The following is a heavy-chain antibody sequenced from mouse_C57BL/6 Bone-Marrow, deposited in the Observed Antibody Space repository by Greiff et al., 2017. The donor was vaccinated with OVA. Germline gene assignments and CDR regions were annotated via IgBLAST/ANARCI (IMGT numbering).Heavy chain of an antibody. CDR2: ISSGSSTI. CDR1: GFTFSDYG. CDR3: ARGDYAWFAY. D-gene: IGHD2-4*01. V-gene: IGHV5-17*01. Sequence: EVQGVESGGGLVKPGGSLQLSCAASGFTFSDYGMHWVRQAPEKGLEWVAYISSGSSTIYYADTVKGRFTISRDNAKNTLFLQMTSLRSEDTAMYYCARGDYAWFAYWGQGTLVTVSA. J-gene: IGHJ3*01.